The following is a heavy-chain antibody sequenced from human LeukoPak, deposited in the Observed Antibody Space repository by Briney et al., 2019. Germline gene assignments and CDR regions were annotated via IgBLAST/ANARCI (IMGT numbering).Heavy chain of an antibody. V-gene: IGHV1-2*02. J-gene: IGHJ6*03. Sequence: GASVKVSCKASGYTFTGYYMHWVRQAPGQGLEWMGWINPNSGGTNYAQKFQGRVTMTRDTSISTAYMELSRLRSDDTAVYYCARGGGYYGSGKYYYYMDVRGKGTTVTISS. CDR3: ARGGGYYGSGKYYYYMDV. CDR1: GYTFTGYY. D-gene: IGHD3-10*01. CDR2: INPNSGGT.